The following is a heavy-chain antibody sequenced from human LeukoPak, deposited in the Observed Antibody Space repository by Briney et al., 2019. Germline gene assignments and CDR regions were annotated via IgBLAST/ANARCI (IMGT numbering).Heavy chain of an antibody. J-gene: IGHJ4*02. Sequence: QPGGSLRLSCAASGFTFRDAAMTWVRQAPGKGLEWVSLISSSGANAYYADSVKGRFTISRDNAKNSLYLQMNSLRDEDTAVYYCAKSDTYRFDYWGQGTLVTVSS. CDR1: GFTFRDAA. D-gene: IGHD2-21*02. CDR2: ISSSGANA. V-gene: IGHV3-48*02. CDR3: AKSDTYRFDY.